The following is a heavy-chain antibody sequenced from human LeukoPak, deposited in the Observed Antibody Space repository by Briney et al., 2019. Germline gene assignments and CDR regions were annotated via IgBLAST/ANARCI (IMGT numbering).Heavy chain of an antibody. D-gene: IGHD2-2*01. CDR1: GGTFSSYA. Sequence: SVKVSCKASGGTFSSYAISWVRQAPGQGLEWMGGIIPIFGTANYAQKFQGRVTITADESTSTAYMELSSLRSEDTAVFYCARVIQLPNEYFQHWGQGTLVTVSS. V-gene: IGHV1-69*13. CDR2: IIPIFGTA. CDR3: ARVIQLPNEYFQH. J-gene: IGHJ1*01.